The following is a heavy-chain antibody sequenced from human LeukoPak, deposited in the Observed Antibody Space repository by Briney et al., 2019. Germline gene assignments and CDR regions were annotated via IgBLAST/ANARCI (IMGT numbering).Heavy chain of an antibody. D-gene: IGHD3-16*01. V-gene: IGHV7-4-1*02. CDR2: INTNTGNP. CDR1: GYIFTSYA. CDR3: ARVGGGARDY. J-gene: IGHJ4*02. Sequence: ASVKVSCKASGYIFTSYAINWVRQAPGQGLEWMGWINTNTGNPTYAQGFTGRFVFSLDTSVSTAYLQITSLKAGDTAVYYCARVGGGARDYWGQGTLVTVSS.